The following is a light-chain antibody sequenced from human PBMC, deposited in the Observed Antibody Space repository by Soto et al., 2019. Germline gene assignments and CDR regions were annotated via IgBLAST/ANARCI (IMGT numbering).Light chain of an antibody. CDR2: EVS. CDR1: SSDVGSYNR. V-gene: IGLV2-18*02. Sequence: QSVLTQPPSVSGSPGQSVTISCTGTSSDVGSYNRVSWYQQPPGTAPKLMIYEVSNRPSGVPDRLSGSKSGNTASLTISWLQAEDEADYYCSSYTSTSTYVFGTGTKVTVL. J-gene: IGLJ1*01. CDR3: SSYTSTSTYV.